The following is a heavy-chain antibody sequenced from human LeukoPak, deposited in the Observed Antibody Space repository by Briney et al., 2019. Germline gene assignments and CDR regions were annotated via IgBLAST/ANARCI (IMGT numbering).Heavy chain of an antibody. D-gene: IGHD6-13*01. V-gene: IGHV1-2*02. Sequence: GASVKVSCKASGYTFTGYYMHWVRQAPGQGLEWMGWINPNSGGTNYAQKFQGRVTMTRDTSISTAYMELSRLRSDDTAVYYCARLIAAAGYYYYYYGMDVWGQGTTVTVSS. CDR2: INPNSGGT. CDR1: GYTFTGYY. J-gene: IGHJ6*02. CDR3: ARLIAAAGYYYYYYGMDV.